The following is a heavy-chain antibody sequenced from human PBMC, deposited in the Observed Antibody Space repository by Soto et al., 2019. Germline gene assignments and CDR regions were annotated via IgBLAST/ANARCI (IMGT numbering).Heavy chain of an antibody. D-gene: IGHD5-18*01. CDR3: ARETDTSMVDY. J-gene: IGHJ4*02. Sequence: QVQLVQSGAEVKKPGASVKVSCQTSGYNFSAYYFNWVRQAAGQGPEWMGWLNPRNGQTGYVQKFRGRVTMTRDTSIATVYLELSRLTSEDTAIYYCARETDTSMVDYWGQGTLDTVSS. CDR2: LNPRNGQT. V-gene: IGHV1-8*01. CDR1: GYNFSAYY.